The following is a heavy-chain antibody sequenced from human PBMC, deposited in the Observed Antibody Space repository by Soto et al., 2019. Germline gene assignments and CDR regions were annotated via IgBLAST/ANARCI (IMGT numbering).Heavy chain of an antibody. CDR2: NFYSGTT. V-gene: IGHV4-30-4*01. D-gene: IGHD1-1*01. CDR3: ARDLWVEPELYYYGMDV. J-gene: IGHJ6*02. CDR1: GDSISSADYY. Sequence: QVQLQESGPGLVRPSQTLSLTCTVSGDSISSADYYWSWIRQTPGKGLEWIGHNFYSGTTYYNPPLKSRLTISVDTSKNHFSLRLTSVTAADTAVYYCARDLWVEPELYYYGMDVWGQGTTVTVSS.